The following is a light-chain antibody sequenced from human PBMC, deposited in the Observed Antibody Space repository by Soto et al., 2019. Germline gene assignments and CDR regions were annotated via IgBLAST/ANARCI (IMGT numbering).Light chain of an antibody. CDR2: GAS. Sequence: EIVLTQSPGTLSLSPGERATLSCRASQSVSSSYLAWYQQKPGQAPRLLIYGASSRATGIPDRFSGSGSGTDFTLTISRLEPEDFATYYCQQYNSVFGQGTKVEIK. CDR3: QQYNSV. V-gene: IGKV3-20*01. J-gene: IGKJ1*01. CDR1: QSVSSSY.